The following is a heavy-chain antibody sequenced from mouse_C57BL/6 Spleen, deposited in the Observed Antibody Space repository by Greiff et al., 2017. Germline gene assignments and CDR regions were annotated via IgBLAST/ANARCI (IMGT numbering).Heavy chain of an antibody. Sequence: QVQLQQPGPELVKPGASVKIFCKASGYAFSSSWMNWVQQRPGKGLEWIGRIYPGDGDTNYNGKFKGKATLTADKSSSTAYMQLSSLTSEDSAVYFCARGGDGYYPYAMDYWGQGTSVTVSS. V-gene: IGHV1-82*01. CDR1: GYAFSSSW. CDR2: IYPGDGDT. CDR3: ARGGDGYYPYAMDY. D-gene: IGHD2-3*01. J-gene: IGHJ4*01.